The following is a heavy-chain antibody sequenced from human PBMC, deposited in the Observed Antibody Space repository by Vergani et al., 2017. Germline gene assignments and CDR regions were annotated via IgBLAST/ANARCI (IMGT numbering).Heavy chain of an antibody. D-gene: IGHD6-13*01. Sequence: EVQLLESGGGLVQPGGSLRLSCAASGFTFSSYAMSWVRQAPGKGLEWVSAISSSGSTIYYADSVKGRFTISRDNAKNSLYLQMNSLRAEDTAVYYCASDSSSWYESGAFDIWGQGTMVTVSS. J-gene: IGHJ3*02. CDR3: ASDSSSWYESGAFDI. CDR1: GFTFSSYA. V-gene: IGHV3-48*03. CDR2: ISSSGSTI.